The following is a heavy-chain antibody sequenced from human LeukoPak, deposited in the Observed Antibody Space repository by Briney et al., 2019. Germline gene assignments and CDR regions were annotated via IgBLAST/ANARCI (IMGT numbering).Heavy chain of an antibody. V-gene: IGHV1-2*02. CDR3: ARAPQANWFDP. Sequence: GASVKVSCKASGYTFTGYYMHWVRQAPGQGLEWMGWINPNSGGTNYAQKFQGRVTMTRDTSISTAYMELSSLRSEDTAVYYCARAPQANWFDPWGQGTLVTVSS. CDR1: GYTFTGYY. CDR2: INPNSGGT. J-gene: IGHJ5*02.